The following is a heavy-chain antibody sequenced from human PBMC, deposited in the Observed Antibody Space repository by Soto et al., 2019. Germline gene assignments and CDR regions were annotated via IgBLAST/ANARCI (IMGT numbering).Heavy chain of an antibody. CDR1: GFTVSSNY. V-gene: IGHV3-53*02. J-gene: IGHJ6*02. CDR3: AREGYYDSSGWETPYYYYGTDV. D-gene: IGHD3-22*01. CDR2: IYSGGST. Sequence: EVQLVETGGGLIQPGGSLRLSCAASGFTVSSNYMSWVRQAPGKGLEWVSVIYSGGSTYYADSVKGRFTISRDNSKNTLHLHMNSLRAEDTAGYYCAREGYYDSSGWETPYYYYGTDVRGQGTTVTVSS.